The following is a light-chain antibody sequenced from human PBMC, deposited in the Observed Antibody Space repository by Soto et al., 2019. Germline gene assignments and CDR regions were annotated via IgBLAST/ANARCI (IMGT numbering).Light chain of an antibody. Sequence: EIVMTQSPATLSVSPGERATLSYTASQSVGSHLAWYQQKPGQAPRLLISGASTRATGIPARFSGSGSGTEFTLTISSLQSEDFAVYYCQQFNTWPRTFGQGTKVEIK. V-gene: IGKV3-15*01. CDR2: GAS. J-gene: IGKJ1*01. CDR3: QQFNTWPRT. CDR1: QSVGSH.